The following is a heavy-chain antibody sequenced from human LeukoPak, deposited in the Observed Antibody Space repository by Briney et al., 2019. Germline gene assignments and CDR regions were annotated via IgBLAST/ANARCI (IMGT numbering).Heavy chain of an antibody. CDR3: TKNAGRGRSNDF. D-gene: IGHD2-15*01. CDR1: GDSVSRPY. J-gene: IGHJ4*02. V-gene: IGHV4-59*02. CDR2: IQSSGII. Sequence: PSETLSLTCSVSGDSVSRPYWSWIRQPPGRGLEWMGYIQSSGIINYNPSLQGRVTIALDTSKNQISLSLSSVSAADTAIYYCTKNAGRGRSNDFWDEGPLVTVSS.